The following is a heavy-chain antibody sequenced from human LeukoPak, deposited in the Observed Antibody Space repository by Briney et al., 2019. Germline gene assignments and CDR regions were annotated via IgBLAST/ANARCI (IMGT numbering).Heavy chain of an antibody. D-gene: IGHD6-19*01. Sequence: GGSLRLSCAASGFTFSSYSMNWVRQAPGKGLEWVSSISSSSSYIYYADSVKGRFTISRDNAKNSLYLQMNSLRAEDTAVYYCASDRGWTSTYWFDPWGQGTLVTVSS. CDR1: GFTFSSYS. CDR2: ISSSSSYI. V-gene: IGHV3-21*01. J-gene: IGHJ5*02. CDR3: ASDRGWTSTYWFDP.